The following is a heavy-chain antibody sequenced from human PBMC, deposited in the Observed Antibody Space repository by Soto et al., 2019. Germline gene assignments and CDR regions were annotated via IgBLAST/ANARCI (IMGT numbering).Heavy chain of an antibody. Sequence: QVQLVESGGGVVQPGRSLRLSCAASGFTFSSYGMHWVRQAPGKGLKWVAVISYDGSNKYYADSVKGRFTISRDNSKNTLYLQMNSLRAEDTAVYYCAKDRRKVVVAAPFDYWGQGTLVTVSS. CDR1: GFTFSSYG. CDR2: ISYDGSNK. D-gene: IGHD2-15*01. CDR3: AKDRRKVVVAAPFDY. J-gene: IGHJ4*02. V-gene: IGHV3-30*18.